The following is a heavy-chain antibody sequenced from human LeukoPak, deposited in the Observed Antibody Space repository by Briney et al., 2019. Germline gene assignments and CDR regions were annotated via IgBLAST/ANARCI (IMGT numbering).Heavy chain of an antibody. CDR3: ARELYYYDSSGYYGSVPDAFDI. Sequence: SQTLSLTCTVSGGSISSGGYYWSWIRQHPGTGLEWLGYIYYSGSTYYNPSLKSRVTISVDTSKNQFSLKLSSVTAADTAVYYCARELYYYDSSGYYGSVPDAFDIWGQGTMVTVSS. J-gene: IGHJ3*02. D-gene: IGHD3-22*01. CDR2: IYYSGST. V-gene: IGHV4-31*03. CDR1: GGSISSGGYY.